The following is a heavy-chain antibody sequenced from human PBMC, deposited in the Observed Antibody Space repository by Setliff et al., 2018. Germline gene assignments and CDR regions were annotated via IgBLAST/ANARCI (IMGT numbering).Heavy chain of an antibody. CDR2: IHSSGNT. Sequence: PSETLSLTCTVSGGSISGYYWTWIRQTPEMGLEWIGHIHSSGNTHINPSLGSRVSMSVDTYQNQRSLKVSSMTSADTAVYYCVRGGSARAWHYQLWGRGVLVTVSS. CDR3: VRGGSARAWHYQL. CDR1: GGSISGYY. V-gene: IGHV4-59*01. D-gene: IGHD3-16*01. J-gene: IGHJ2*01.